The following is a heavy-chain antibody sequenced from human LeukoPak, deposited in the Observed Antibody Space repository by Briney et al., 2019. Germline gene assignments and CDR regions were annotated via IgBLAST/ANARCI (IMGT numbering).Heavy chain of an antibody. V-gene: IGHV4-61*02. CDR1: GGSISSGSYY. Sequence: PSQTLPLTCTVSGGSISSGSYYWSWIRQPAGKGLEWIGRIYTSGSTNYNPSLKSRVTISVDTSKNQFSLKLNSVTAADTAVYYCARERVWRYCGGDSCGWFDPWGQGTLVTVSS. J-gene: IGHJ5*02. CDR2: IYTSGST. CDR3: ARERVWRYCGGDSCGWFDP. D-gene: IGHD2-21*02.